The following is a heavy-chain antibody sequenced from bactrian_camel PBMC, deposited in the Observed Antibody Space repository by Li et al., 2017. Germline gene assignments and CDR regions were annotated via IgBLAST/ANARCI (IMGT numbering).Heavy chain of an antibody. CDR2: IDIRDTS. Sequence: HVQLVESGGGSVQSGGSLTLSCTASGDNEEGYSMAWFRQVPGKKREGVAGIDIRDTSDYADSVKGRFTISRDNAKNTVYLQLNSLKTEDMAMYYCASGPGRTWYYVDYGAYWGQGTQVTVS. V-gene: IGHV3S63*01. CDR1: GDNEEGYS. J-gene: IGHJ4*01. CDR3: ASGPGRTWYYVDYGAY. D-gene: IGHD4*01.